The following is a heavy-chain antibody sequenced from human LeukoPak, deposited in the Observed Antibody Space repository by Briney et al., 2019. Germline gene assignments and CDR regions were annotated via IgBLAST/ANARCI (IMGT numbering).Heavy chain of an antibody. D-gene: IGHD6-13*01. CDR3: AREQQLTPTNEYNWFDP. V-gene: IGHV3-23*01. CDR1: GFTFSSYA. Sequence: GGSLRLSCAASGFTFSSYAMSWVRQAPGKGLEWVSAISGSGGSTYYADSVKGRFTISRDNSKNTLYLQMNSLRAEDTAVYYCAREQQLTPTNEYNWFDPWGQGTLVAVSS. CDR2: ISGSGGST. J-gene: IGHJ5*02.